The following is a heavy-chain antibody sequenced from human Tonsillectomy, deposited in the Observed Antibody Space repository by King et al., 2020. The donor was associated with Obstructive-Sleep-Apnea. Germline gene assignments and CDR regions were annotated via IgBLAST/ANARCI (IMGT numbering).Heavy chain of an antibody. CDR3: AKNSRQWLVDY. CDR2: ISCTGGRT. D-gene: IGHD6-19*01. V-gene: IGHV3-23*04. CDR1: GFTFSSYG. J-gene: IGHJ4*02. Sequence: VQLVESGGGFIQPGGSLRLSCAASGFTFSSYGMSWVRQAPGKGLEWVSGISCTGGRTYYADSVKGRFTISRDTSKNTLYLQMNSLRAEDTAIYYCAKNSRQWLVDYWGQGTLVTVSS.